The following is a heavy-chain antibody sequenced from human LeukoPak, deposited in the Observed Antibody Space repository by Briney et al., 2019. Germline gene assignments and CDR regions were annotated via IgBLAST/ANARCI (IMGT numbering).Heavy chain of an antibody. CDR1: GYTFTSYA. Sequence: ASVKVSCKASGYTFTSYAMHWVRQAPGQGLEWMGIINPSGGSTSYAQKFQGRVTMTRDTSTSTVYMELSSLRSEDTAVYYCARDLPGGSAGAHDAFDIWGQGTMVTVSS. CDR3: ARDLPGGSAGAHDAFDI. V-gene: IGHV1-46*01. D-gene: IGHD1-26*01. CDR2: INPSGGST. J-gene: IGHJ3*02.